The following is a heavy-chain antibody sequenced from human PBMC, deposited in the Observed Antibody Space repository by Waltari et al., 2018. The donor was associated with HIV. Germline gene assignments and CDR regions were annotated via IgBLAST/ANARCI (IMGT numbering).Heavy chain of an antibody. CDR1: GGSFSGYY. D-gene: IGHD4-17*01. V-gene: IGHV4-34*01. CDR2: INQSGST. J-gene: IGHJ5*02. CDR3: ARHGNYGDYVFDP. Sequence: QVQLQQWGAGLLKPSETLSLTCAVYGGSFSGYYWSWIRQPPGKGLDWIGEINQSGSTTDTPSLKSRVTISVDTSKNQFSLKLSSVTAADTAVYYCARHGNYGDYVFDPWGQGTLVTVSS.